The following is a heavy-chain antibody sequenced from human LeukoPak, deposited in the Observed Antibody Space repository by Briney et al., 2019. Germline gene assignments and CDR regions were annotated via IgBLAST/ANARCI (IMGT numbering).Heavy chain of an antibody. J-gene: IGHJ4*02. CDR2: ISDYNGNT. CDR1: GYTFTSYG. D-gene: IGHD5-18*01. V-gene: IGHV1-18*01. CDR3: ARDLRGYSYGCLGY. Sequence: ASVKVSCKASGYTFTSYGISWVRQAPGQGLEWMGWISDYNGNTNYAQKLQGRVTMTTDTSTSTAYMELRSLRSDDTAVYYCARDLRGYSYGCLGYWGQGTLVTVSS.